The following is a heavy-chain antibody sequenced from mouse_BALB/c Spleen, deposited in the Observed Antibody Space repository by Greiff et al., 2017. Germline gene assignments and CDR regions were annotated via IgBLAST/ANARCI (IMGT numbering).Heavy chain of an antibody. CDR2: INPSNGRT. V-gene: IGHV1S81*02. Sequence: QVQLQQPGAELVKPGASVKLSCKASGYTFTSYWMHWVKQRPGQGLEWIGEINPSNGRTNYNEKFKSKVTLTVDKSSSTAYMQLSSLTSEDSAVYYCARRGGYYGNYFDYWGQGTTLTVSS. D-gene: IGHD2-1*01. J-gene: IGHJ2*01. CDR3: ARRGGYYGNYFDY. CDR1: GYTFTSYW.